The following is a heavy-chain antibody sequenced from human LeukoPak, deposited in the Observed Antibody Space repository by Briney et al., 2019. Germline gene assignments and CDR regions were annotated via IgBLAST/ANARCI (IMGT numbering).Heavy chain of an antibody. CDR3: ARGWEVGVTPGG. D-gene: IGHD1-26*01. CDR2: MNPNSGNT. Sequence: ASVKVSCKASGYTFTSYDINWVRQATGQGLEWMGWMNPNSGNTGYARKFQGRVTMTRNTSISTAYMELSSLRSEDTAVYYCARGWEVGVTPGGWGQGTLVTVSS. CDR1: GYTFTSYD. J-gene: IGHJ4*02. V-gene: IGHV1-8*01.